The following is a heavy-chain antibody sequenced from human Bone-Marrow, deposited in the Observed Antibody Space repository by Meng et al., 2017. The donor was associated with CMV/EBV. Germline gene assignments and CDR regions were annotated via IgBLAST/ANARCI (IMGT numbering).Heavy chain of an antibody. V-gene: IGHV4-38-2*02. J-gene: IGHJ3*02. Sequence: SETLSLTCTVSGYSISSGYYWGWIRQPPGKGLEWFGSIYHSGSTYYNPSVKGRVTISVDTSKNPFSLKLSSVTAAETAVYYCASDFPEDFWSAVDAFDIWGQGTMVTVSS. CDR2: IYHSGST. D-gene: IGHD3-3*01. CDR3: ASDFPEDFWSAVDAFDI. CDR1: GYSISSGYY.